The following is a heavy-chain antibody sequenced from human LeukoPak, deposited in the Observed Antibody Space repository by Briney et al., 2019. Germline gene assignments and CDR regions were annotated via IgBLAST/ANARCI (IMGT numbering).Heavy chain of an antibody. D-gene: IGHD4-17*01. Sequence: GGSLRLSCAASGFTFSSYAMSWVRQAPGKGLEWVSAINGRSGSTYYADSVKGRFTISRDNSKNTLYLQMNSLRADDTAVYYCAKDRGADYGFGWGQGTLVTVSS. CDR3: AKDRGADYGFG. CDR1: GFTFSSYA. V-gene: IGHV3-23*01. CDR2: INGRSGST. J-gene: IGHJ4*02.